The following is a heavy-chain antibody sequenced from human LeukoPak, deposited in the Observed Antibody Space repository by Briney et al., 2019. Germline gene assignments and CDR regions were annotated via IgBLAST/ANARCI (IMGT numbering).Heavy chain of an antibody. J-gene: IGHJ5*02. V-gene: IGHV4-39*01. D-gene: IGHD3-10*01. CDR3: AKSSGSLFDP. Sequence: PSETLSLTCTVSGDSISSSRSYWGWIRQPPGEGLEWIGSIYYSGSTYYNTSLKSRVTISVDTSKNQFSLRLNSVTAADTAVYYCAKSSGSLFDPWGQGTLVTVSS. CDR2: IYYSGST. CDR1: GDSISSSRSY.